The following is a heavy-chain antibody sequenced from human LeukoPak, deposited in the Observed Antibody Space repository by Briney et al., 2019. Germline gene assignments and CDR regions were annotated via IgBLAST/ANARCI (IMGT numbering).Heavy chain of an antibody. J-gene: IGHJ4*02. V-gene: IGHV3-15*01. CDR2: IRSKTDGGTT. CDR1: GFTFSNAW. CDR3: TTEDLRWYPAGFDY. D-gene: IGHD4-23*01. Sequence: PGGTLRLSCAASGFTFSNAWMSWVRQAPGKGLEWVGRIRSKTDGGTTDYAAPVKGRFTISRDDSKNTLYLQMNSLKTEDTAVYYCTTEDLRWYPAGFDYWGQGTLVTVSS.